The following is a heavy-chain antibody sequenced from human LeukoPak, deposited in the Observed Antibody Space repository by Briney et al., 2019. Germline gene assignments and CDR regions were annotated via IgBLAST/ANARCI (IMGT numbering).Heavy chain of an antibody. CDR2: INHSGST. Sequence: PSETLSLTCTVSDDSISSYYWSWIRQPPGKGLEWIGEINHSGSTNYNPSLKSRITISVDTSKNQFSLKLSSVTAADTAVYYCARGTFLRISEYMDVWGKGTTVTVSS. J-gene: IGHJ6*03. CDR3: ARGTFLRISEYMDV. CDR1: DDSISSYY. D-gene: IGHD1-14*01. V-gene: IGHV4-34*01.